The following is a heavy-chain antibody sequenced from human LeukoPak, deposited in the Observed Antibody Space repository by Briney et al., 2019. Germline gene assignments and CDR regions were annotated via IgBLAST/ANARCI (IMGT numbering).Heavy chain of an antibody. CDR3: ARGQVPAARGYNWFDP. D-gene: IGHD2-2*01. CDR2: INARGDT. Sequence: SETLSLTCAVSGYSISSGYYWNWIRQPPGKGLEWIGEINARGDTNYNPSLKSRVTISVDTSKKQFSLRLTSMIAADTALYYCARGQVPAARGYNWFDPWGQGTLVTVSS. CDR1: GYSISSGYY. J-gene: IGHJ5*02. V-gene: IGHV4-34*01.